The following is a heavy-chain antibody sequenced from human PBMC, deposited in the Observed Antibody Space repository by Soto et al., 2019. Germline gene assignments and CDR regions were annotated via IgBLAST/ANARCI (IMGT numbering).Heavy chain of an antibody. D-gene: IGHD3-9*01. V-gene: IGHV1-8*01. CDR2: MNPNSGNP. CDR1: GYTFTSYD. CDR3: ARGKSGSLRYFDWTYRDY. Sequence: QVQLVQSGAEVKKPGASVKVSCKASGYTFTSYDINWVRQATGQGLEWMGWMNPNSGNPGHAQKFQGRVTLTRYTSISTAYMELSSLRSENPAVYYCARGKSGSLRYFDWTYRDYWGQGTLVTVSS. J-gene: IGHJ4*02.